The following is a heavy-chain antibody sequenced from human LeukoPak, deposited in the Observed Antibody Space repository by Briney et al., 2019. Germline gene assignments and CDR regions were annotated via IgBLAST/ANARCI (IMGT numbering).Heavy chain of an antibody. CDR2: ISAYNGNT. CDR1: GYTFTSYG. J-gene: IGHJ4*02. Sequence: ASVKVSCKASGYTFTSYGISWVRQAPGQGLEWMGWISAYNGNTNYAQKLQGRVTMTTDTSTSTAYMELRSLRSDVTAVYYCARDPYYYDSSGPGWVDYWGQGTLVTVSS. V-gene: IGHV1-18*01. D-gene: IGHD3-22*01. CDR3: ARDPYYYDSSGPGWVDY.